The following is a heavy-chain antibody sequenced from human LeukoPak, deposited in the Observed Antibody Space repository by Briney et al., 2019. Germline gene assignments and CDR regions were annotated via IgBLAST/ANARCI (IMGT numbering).Heavy chain of an antibody. V-gene: IGHV1-18*01. Sequence: ASVKVSCKASGYTFTSYGISWVRQAPGQGLEWMGWISAYNGNTNYAQKLQGRVTMTTDTSTSTAYMELRSLRSDDTAVYYCAMVGNYYGSGSPDYWGQGSLVTVSS. CDR1: GYTFTSYG. CDR3: AMVGNYYGSGSPDY. J-gene: IGHJ4*02. D-gene: IGHD3-10*01. CDR2: ISAYNGNT.